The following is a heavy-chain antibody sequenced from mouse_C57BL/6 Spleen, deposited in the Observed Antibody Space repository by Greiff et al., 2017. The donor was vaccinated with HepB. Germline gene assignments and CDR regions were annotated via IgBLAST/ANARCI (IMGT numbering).Heavy chain of an antibody. CDR2: IDPSDSET. D-gene: IGHD6-1*01. V-gene: IGHV1-52*01. CDR3: ARERETTFYAMDY. J-gene: IGHJ4*01. CDR1: GYTFTSYW. Sequence: QVQLQQPGAELVRPGSSVKLSCKASGYTFTSYWMHWVKQRPIQGLEWIGNIDPSDSETHYNQKFKDKATLTVDKSSSTAYMQLSSLTSEDSAVYYCARERETTFYAMDYWGQGTSVTVSS.